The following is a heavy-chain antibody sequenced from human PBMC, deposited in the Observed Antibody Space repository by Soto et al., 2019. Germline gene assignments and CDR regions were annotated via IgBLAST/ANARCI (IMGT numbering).Heavy chain of an antibody. CDR3: ARVGGSYLRNWFDP. J-gene: IGHJ5*02. V-gene: IGHV1-3*01. D-gene: IGHD1-26*01. Sequence: SVKVSCKASGYTFTSYAMHWVRQAPGQRLEWMGWINADNGNTKYSQKFQGRVTMTTDTSTSTAYMELRSLRSEDTAVYYCARVGGSYLRNWFDPWGQGTLVTVSS. CDR1: GYTFTSYA. CDR2: INADNGNT.